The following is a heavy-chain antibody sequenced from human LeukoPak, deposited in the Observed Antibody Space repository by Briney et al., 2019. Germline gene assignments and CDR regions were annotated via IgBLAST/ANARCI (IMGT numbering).Heavy chain of an antibody. CDR3: AAFGNADY. V-gene: IGHV3-30*03. D-gene: IGHD4-23*01. Sequence: GGFLRLSCAASGFTFSSYGMHWVRQAPGKGLEWVAVISYDGSNKYYADSVKGRFTISRDNSKNTLYLQMNSLRAEDTAVYYCAAFGNADYWGQGTLVTVCS. J-gene: IGHJ4*02. CDR2: ISYDGSNK. CDR1: GFTFSSYG.